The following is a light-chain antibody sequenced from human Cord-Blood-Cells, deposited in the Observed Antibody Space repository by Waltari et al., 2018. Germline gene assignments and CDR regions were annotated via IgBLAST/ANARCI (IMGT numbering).Light chain of an antibody. CDR2: GAS. J-gene: IGKJ1*01. CDR3: QQYNNWWT. V-gene: IGKV3-15*01. CDR1: HSVSSN. Sequence: ELVMTQSPATLSVSPGERATLSCTASHSVSSNLAWDQQKPGQAPRLLIYGASTRATGIPARFSGSGSGTEFTLTISSLQSEDFAVYYCQQYNNWWTFGQGTKVEIK.